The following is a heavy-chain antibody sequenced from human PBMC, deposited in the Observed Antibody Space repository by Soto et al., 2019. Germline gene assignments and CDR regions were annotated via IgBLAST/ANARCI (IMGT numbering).Heavy chain of an antibody. CDR1: GFTFTNYA. CDR2: ISYDGSNK. Sequence: GGSLRLSCAASGFTFTNYAMHWVRQAPGKGLEWVSIISYDGSNKYYADSVKGRFTISRDNSKNTLYLQMNSLRAEDTAVYYCAKTRGYEPYYYGLAVWGQGTMVTVSS. D-gene: IGHD5-12*01. CDR3: AKTRGYEPYYYGLAV. V-gene: IGHV3-30*18. J-gene: IGHJ6*02.